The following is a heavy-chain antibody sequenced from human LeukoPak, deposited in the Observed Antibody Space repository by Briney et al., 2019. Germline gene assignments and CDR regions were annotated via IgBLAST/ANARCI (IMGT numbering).Heavy chain of an antibody. Sequence: SGGSLRLSCAGSGFTFSTYWMHWVRQAPGKGLVWVSRISSDGRSTSYADSVKGRFTISRDNAKNTLSLQMNSLRAEDTALYYCARDSFDWTYYRGFDYWDQGTLVTVSS. CDR2: ISSDGRST. D-gene: IGHD1-26*01. CDR3: ARDSFDWTYYRGFDY. J-gene: IGHJ4*02. CDR1: GFTFSTYW. V-gene: IGHV3-74*01.